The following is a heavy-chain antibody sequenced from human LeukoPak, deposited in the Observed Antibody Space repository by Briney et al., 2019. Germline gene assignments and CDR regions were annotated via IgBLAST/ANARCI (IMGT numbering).Heavy chain of an antibody. CDR1: GGSISSYY. CDR2: ISYSGNT. J-gene: IGHJ4*02. Sequence: PSETLSLTCTVSGGSISSYYWSWIRQPPGKGLEWIGYISYSGNTNYNPSLKSRVTISVDMSKNQFSLKLSSVTAADTAVYYCARSGDSGYDFFDYWGQGTLVTVSS. D-gene: IGHD5-12*01. CDR3: ARSGDSGYDFFDY. V-gene: IGHV4-59*01.